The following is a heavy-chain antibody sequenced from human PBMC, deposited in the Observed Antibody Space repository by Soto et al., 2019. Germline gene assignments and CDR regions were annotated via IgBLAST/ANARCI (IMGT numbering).Heavy chain of an antibody. CDR1: GFTFSDYY. V-gene: IGHV3-11*01. Sequence: PGGSLRLSCAASGFTFSDYYMSWIRQAPGKGLEWVSYISSSGSTIYYADSVKGRFTISRDNAKNSLYLQMNSLRAEDTAVYYCAGGIGYCSSWYPLDYWGQGTLVTVSS. CDR2: ISSSGSTI. CDR3: AGGIGYCSSWYPLDY. J-gene: IGHJ4*02. D-gene: IGHD6-13*01.